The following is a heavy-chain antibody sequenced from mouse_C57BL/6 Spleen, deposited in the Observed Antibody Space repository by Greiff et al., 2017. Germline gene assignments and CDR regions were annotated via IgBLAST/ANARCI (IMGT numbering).Heavy chain of an antibody. CDR2: ISSGSSTI. CDR1: GFTFSDYG. CDR3: ASNYPYDMDY. D-gene: IGHD2-1*01. V-gene: IGHV5-17*01. J-gene: IGHJ4*01. Sequence: EVQVVESGGGLVKPGGSLKLSCAASGFTFSDYGMHWVRQAPEKGLEWVAYISSGSSTIYYADTVKGRFTISRDNAKNTLFLQMTSLRSEDTAMYYCASNYPYDMDYWGKGTSVTVSS.